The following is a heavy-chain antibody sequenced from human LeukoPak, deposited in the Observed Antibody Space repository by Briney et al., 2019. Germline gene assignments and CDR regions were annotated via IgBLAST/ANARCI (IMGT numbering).Heavy chain of an antibody. J-gene: IGHJ4*02. CDR1: GGSISSSSYY. V-gene: IGHV4-39*01. CDR2: IYYSGST. CDR3: ARRSYLGYCSSTSCYTRDY. D-gene: IGHD2-2*02. Sequence: SETLSLTCTVSGGSISSSSYYWGWIGQPPGKGLEWIGSIYYSGSTYYNPSLKSRVTISVDTSKNQFSLKLSSVTAADTAVYYCARRSYLGYCSSTSCYTRDYWGQGTLVTVSS.